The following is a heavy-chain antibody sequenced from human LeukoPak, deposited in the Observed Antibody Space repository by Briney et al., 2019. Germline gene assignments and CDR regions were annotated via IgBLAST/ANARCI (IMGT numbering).Heavy chain of an antibody. CDR1: GGSISSYY. D-gene: IGHD4-23*01. V-gene: IGHV4-59*12. J-gene: IGHJ4*02. CDR2: IYYSGST. Sequence: SETLSLTCTVSGGSISSYYWSWIRQPPGKGLEWIGYIYYSGSTNYNPSLKSRVTISVDTSKNQFSLRLSSVTAADTAVYFCARESRWQKGIFDYWGQGTLVTVSS. CDR3: ARESRWQKGIFDY.